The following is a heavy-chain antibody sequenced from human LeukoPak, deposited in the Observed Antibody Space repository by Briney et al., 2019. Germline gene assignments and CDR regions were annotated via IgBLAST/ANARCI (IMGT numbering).Heavy chain of an antibody. D-gene: IGHD3-22*01. CDR2: IIGSGGST. CDR3: AKDDYYDSSGYLHY. J-gene: IGHJ4*02. V-gene: IGHV3-23*01. Sequence: GGSLRLSCAASGFTLSSYAMSWVRQAPGGGREWVSAIIGSGGSTYYADSVKGRFTISRDNSKNTLYLQMNSLRAEDTAVYYCAKDDYYDSSGYLHYWGQGTLVTVSS. CDR1: GFTLSSYA.